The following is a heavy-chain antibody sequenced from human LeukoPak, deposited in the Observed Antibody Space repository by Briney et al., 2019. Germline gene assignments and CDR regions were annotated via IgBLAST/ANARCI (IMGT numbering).Heavy chain of an antibody. D-gene: IGHD2-21*01. V-gene: IGHV4-30-4*08. Sequence: TLSLTCTVSGGSISSGDYYWSWIRQPPGKGLEWIGYIYYSGSTYYNPSLKSRVTISVDTSENQFSLKLSSVTAADTAVYYCARTQNYCGGDCYLFDYWGQGTLVTVSS. CDR3: ARTQNYCGGDCYLFDY. J-gene: IGHJ4*02. CDR2: IYYSGST. CDR1: GGSISSGDYY.